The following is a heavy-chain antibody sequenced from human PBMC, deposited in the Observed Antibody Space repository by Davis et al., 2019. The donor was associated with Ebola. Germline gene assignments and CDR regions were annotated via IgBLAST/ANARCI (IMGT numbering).Heavy chain of an antibody. CDR2: ISGSGGNT. CDR1: GFIFSSYA. J-gene: IGHJ4*02. Sequence: GGSLRLSCAASGFIFSSYAVSWVRQAPGKGLEWVSAISGSGGNTYYADSVKGRFTISRDNSKNTMYLEMNSLRVEDTAMYYCAKRDDSNDYPYYFDCWGQGTLVTVSS. D-gene: IGHD4-11*01. CDR3: AKRDDSNDYPYYFDC. V-gene: IGHV3-23*01.